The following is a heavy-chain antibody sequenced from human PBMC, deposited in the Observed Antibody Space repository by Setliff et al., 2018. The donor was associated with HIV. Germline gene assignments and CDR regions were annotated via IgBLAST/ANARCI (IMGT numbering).Heavy chain of an antibody. Sequence: SETLSLTCTVSGGSISTGNYYWSWIRQPPGKGLEWIGYIYYSGSTYYNPSLKSRVTMSADTSKNQFSLKLSSVTAADTAVYYCASSPAWRSDFGLHTLDYWGQGTLVTVSS. V-gene: IGHV4-30-4*08. CDR1: GGSISTGNYY. CDR3: ASSPAWRSDFGLHTLDY. CDR2: IYYSGST. D-gene: IGHD2-2*01. J-gene: IGHJ4*02.